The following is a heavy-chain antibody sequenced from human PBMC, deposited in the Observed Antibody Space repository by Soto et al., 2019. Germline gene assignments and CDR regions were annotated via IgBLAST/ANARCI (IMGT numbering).Heavy chain of an antibody. CDR1: GYTFTSYG. Sequence: QVQLVQSGAEVKKPGASVKVSCKASGYTFTSYGISWVRQAPGQGLEWMGWISAYNGNTNYAQKLQGRVTMTTDTSKSTAYMEVRSVRSDATAVYYCASGGSGYDSSDYWGQGTLVTVSS. V-gene: IGHV1-18*01. D-gene: IGHD5-12*01. CDR2: ISAYNGNT. J-gene: IGHJ4*02. CDR3: ASGGSGYDSSDY.